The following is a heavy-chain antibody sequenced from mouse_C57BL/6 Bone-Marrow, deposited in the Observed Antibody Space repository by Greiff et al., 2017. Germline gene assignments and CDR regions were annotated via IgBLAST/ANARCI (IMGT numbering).Heavy chain of an antibody. CDR1: GFNFKDDY. Sequence: EVQLQQSGAELVRPGASVKLSCTASGFNFKDDYMHWVKQRPEQGLEWIGWIDPENGDTEYTSKFQGKATITADTSSNTAYLQLSSLTSEDTAVYYWTSHYYGLDYWGQGTTLTVTS. D-gene: IGHD1-1*01. J-gene: IGHJ2*01. V-gene: IGHV14-4*01. CDR3: TSHYYGLDY. CDR2: IDPENGDT.